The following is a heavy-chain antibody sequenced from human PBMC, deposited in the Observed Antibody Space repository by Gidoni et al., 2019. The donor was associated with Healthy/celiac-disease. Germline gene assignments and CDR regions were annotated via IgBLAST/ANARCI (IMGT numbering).Heavy chain of an antibody. D-gene: IGHD3-16*01. V-gene: IGHV4-59*01. J-gene: IGHJ5*02. CDR2: IYYSGST. Sequence: QVQLQESGPGLVKPSETLSLTCTVSGGSISSYFWSWIRQPPGKGLEWIGYIYYSGSTNYNPSLKSRVIISVDTSKNQFSLKLSSVAAADTAVYYCARGDYWFDPWGQGTLVTVSS. CDR3: ARGDYWFDP. CDR1: GGSISSYF.